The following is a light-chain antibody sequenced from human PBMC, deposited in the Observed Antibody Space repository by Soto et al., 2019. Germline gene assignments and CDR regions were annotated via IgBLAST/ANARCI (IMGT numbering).Light chain of an antibody. CDR2: GAS. CDR3: QQYGNSGT. V-gene: IGKV3-20*01. CDR1: QSVSNNY. Sequence: EIVLTQSPVTLSVSPGERATLSCRASQSVSNNYLAWYQQKPGQAPRLLIYGASNRATGIPDRFSGSGSGTDFTLTISRLEPEDFAVYYCQQYGNSGTFGQGTKVDIK. J-gene: IGKJ1*01.